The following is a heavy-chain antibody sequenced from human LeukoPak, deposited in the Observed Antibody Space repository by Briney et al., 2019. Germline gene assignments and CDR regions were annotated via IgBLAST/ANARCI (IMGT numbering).Heavy chain of an antibody. D-gene: IGHD7-27*01. Sequence: SQTLSLTCAISGDSFSSNSAAWGWIRPSPSRGLEWLGRTYYRSGWYNDYALSVKSRITINPDTSKNQVSLKLNSVTPEDTAVYYCSRELAWGPADYWGQGTLVTVSS. J-gene: IGHJ4*02. CDR2: TYYRSGWYN. CDR3: SRELAWGPADY. V-gene: IGHV6-1*01. CDR1: GDSFSSNSAA.